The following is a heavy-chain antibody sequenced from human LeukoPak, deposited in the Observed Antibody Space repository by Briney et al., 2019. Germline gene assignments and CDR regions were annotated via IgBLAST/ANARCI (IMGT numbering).Heavy chain of an antibody. CDR3: ARGRSNDFWSGLVLFAFDI. J-gene: IGHJ3*02. V-gene: IGHV1-8*03. CDR1: GYTFTSYD. CDR2: MNPNSGNT. Sequence: ASVKVSCKASGYTFTSYDINWVRQATGQGLEWMGWMNPNSGNTGYAQKFQGRVTITRNTSISTAYMELSSPRSEDTAVYYCARGRSNDFWSGLVLFAFDIWGQGTMVTVSS. D-gene: IGHD3-3*01.